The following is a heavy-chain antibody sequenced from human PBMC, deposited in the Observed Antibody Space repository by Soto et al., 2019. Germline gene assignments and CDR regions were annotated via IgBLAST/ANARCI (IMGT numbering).Heavy chain of an antibody. D-gene: IGHD3-10*01. CDR3: ARGVGSGSYLRHYYYYMDV. Sequence: SETLSLTCTVSGGSISSYYWSWIRQPPGKGLEWIGYIYYSGSTNYNPSLKSRVTISVDTSKNQFSLKLSSVTAADTAVYYCARGVGSGSYLRHYYYYMDVWGKGTTVTVSS. J-gene: IGHJ6*03. V-gene: IGHV4-59*08. CDR2: IYYSGST. CDR1: GGSISSYY.